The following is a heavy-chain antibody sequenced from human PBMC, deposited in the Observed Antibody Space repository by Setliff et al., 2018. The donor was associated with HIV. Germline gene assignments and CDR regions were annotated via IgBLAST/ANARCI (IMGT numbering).Heavy chain of an antibody. V-gene: IGHV3-48*01. J-gene: IGHJ4*02. D-gene: IGHD5-18*01. CDR3: ASIELAAMVPVDY. CDR1: GLTFDSYS. CDR2: ISGLGGGTI. Sequence: GALRLSCATSGLTFDSYSIIWVRQAPGKGLEWVSYISGLGGGTIYYADSVRGRFTISRDDAEKSLFLQMNSLRAEDTAVYYCASIELAAMVPVDYWGQGTLVTVSS.